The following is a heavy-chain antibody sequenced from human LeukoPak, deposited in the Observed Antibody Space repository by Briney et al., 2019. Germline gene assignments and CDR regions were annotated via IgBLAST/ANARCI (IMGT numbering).Heavy chain of an antibody. D-gene: IGHD3-9*01. CDR3: ARPTYHILTGYPDYFDS. J-gene: IGHJ4*02. CDR2: ISSSSSYI. V-gene: IGHV3-21*01. CDR1: GFTFSSYS. Sequence: GGSLRLSCAACGFTFSSYSMDWVRQAPGKGLEWVSSISSSSSYIYYADSVKGRFTISRDNAKNSLYLQMNSLRAGDTAVYYCARPTYHILTGYPDYFDSWGQGTLVTVSS.